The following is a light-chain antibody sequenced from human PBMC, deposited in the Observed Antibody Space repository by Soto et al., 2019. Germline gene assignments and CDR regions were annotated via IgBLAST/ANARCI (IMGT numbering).Light chain of an antibody. J-gene: IGKJ4*01. CDR2: KAS. Sequence: DIQMTQSPSTLSASVGDRVTITCRASQTLSNWLAWYQQKPGKAPYLLIYKASSLESGVPSRFSGSGAGTEFALTISSRQPDDFATYYCQQYNTYPLTVGGGTKVEI. V-gene: IGKV1-5*03. CDR1: QTLSNW. CDR3: QQYNTYPLT.